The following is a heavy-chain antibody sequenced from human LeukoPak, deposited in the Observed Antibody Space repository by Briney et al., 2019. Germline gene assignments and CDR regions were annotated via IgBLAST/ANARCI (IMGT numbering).Heavy chain of an antibody. CDR2: IYYSGST. D-gene: IGHD6-13*01. CDR3: ARQGHSSSWYLEEYFQH. CDR1: GGSISSSSYY. J-gene: IGHJ1*01. V-gene: IGHV4-39*01. Sequence: PSETLSLTCTVSGGSISSSSYYWGWIRQPPGKGLEWIGSIYYSGSTYYNPSLKSRVTISVDTSKNQFSLKLSSVTAADTAVYYCARQGHSSSWYLEEYFQHWGQGTLVTVSS.